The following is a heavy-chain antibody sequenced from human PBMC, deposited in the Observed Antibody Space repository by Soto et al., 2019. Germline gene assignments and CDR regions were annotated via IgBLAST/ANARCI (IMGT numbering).Heavy chain of an antibody. CDR1: GFTFSSYA. CDR2: ISGSGGST. V-gene: IGHV3-23*01. J-gene: IGHJ4*02. Sequence: EVQLLESGGGLVQPGGSLRLSCAASGFTFSSYAMSWVRQAPGKGLELVSAISGSGGSTYYAGSVKGRFTIPRDNSNNTLYLQINSLRAEDTAVYYCANRGSGGLLGYLGQGTLVSVSS. D-gene: IGHD3-10*01. CDR3: ANRGSGGLLGY.